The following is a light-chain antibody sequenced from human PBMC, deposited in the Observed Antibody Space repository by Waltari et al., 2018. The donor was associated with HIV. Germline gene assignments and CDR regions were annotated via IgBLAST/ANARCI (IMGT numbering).Light chain of an antibody. J-gene: IGLJ2*01. CDR1: SSDIGAFDS. Sequence: QSALTQPPSASGSLGQSVTISCTGSSSDIGAFDSVSWFQQHPTNAPKLLLYEVSKRPSGVPDRFSGSRSGETAFLSVSGLQPDDAAAYFCSSYGDNIRVLFGGGTNLTVL. CDR2: EVS. CDR3: SSYGDNIRVL. V-gene: IGLV2-8*01.